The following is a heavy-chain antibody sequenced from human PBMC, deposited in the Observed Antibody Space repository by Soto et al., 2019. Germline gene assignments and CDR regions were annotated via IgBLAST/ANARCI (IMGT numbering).Heavy chain of an antibody. J-gene: IGHJ4*02. Sequence: HVQLQESGPGLVKPSGPLSLPCAVSNGSISGSNWWNWVRQPPGMELEWIGEFYHTGSTNYNPSLKSRVTISVDKSKNQFSLRLNAVTAADTAVYYCARAVAGLDFDYWGQGTLVTVSS. D-gene: IGHD6-19*01. CDR3: ARAVAGLDFDY. CDR1: NGSISGSNW. V-gene: IGHV4-4*02. CDR2: FYHTGST.